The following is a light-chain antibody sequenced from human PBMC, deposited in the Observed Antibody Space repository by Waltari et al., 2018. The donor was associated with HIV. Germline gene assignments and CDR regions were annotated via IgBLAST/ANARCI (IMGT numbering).Light chain of an antibody. V-gene: IGKV3-11*01. Sequence: EIVLTQSPATLSLSPGERATLPCRSIQSIAPYLAWYQHKPGQPPRLLMSPASTSATGIPARFSGSGSGTDFTHTISSREPEDFAIYYCQQRAISPGTFGHGTRLDIK. CDR2: PAS. CDR3: QQRAISPGT. J-gene: IGKJ5*01. CDR1: QSIAPY.